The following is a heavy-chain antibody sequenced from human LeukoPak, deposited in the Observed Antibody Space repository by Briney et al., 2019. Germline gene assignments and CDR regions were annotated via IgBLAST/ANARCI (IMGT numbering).Heavy chain of an antibody. Sequence: ASVKVSCKASGYTFTSYYMHWVRQAPGQGLEWMGIINPSGGSTSYAQKFQGRVTMTRDTSTSTVYMELSSLRSEDTAVYYCAGREVDTAMVTGSAFDIWGQGTMVTVSS. CDR2: INPSGGST. CDR3: AGREVDTAMVTGSAFDI. V-gene: IGHV1-46*01. J-gene: IGHJ3*02. CDR1: GYTFTSYY. D-gene: IGHD5-18*01.